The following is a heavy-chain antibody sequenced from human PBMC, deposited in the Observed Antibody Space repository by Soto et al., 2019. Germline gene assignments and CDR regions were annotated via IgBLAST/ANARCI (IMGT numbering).Heavy chain of an antibody. CDR3: ARHSDNYSPDGFDV. D-gene: IGHD2-15*01. CDR1: GFTFDDYA. Sequence: EVRLVESGGGLVQPGRSLRLSCAASGFTFDDYAFHWVRQVPGKGLEWVSGINWKGSNIGYADSVTGRFTISRDNAKNSLYLQMNSLRAEDTALYYCARHSDNYSPDGFDVWGQGTMVTVSS. J-gene: IGHJ6*02. CDR2: INWKGSNI. V-gene: IGHV3-9*01.